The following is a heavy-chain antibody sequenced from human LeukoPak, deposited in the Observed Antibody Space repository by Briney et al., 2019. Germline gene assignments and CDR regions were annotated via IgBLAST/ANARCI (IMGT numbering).Heavy chain of an antibody. CDR1: GFTFSSYG. J-gene: IGHJ5*02. Sequence: GGSLRLSCAASGFTFSSYGMSWVRQAPGKGLEWVSGISGSGGSTYYADSVKGRFSISRDNSKNTLYLQMNSLRAEDAAVYYCAKGLTLAPFDPWGQGTLVTVSS. CDR2: ISGSGGST. CDR3: AKGLTLAPFDP. V-gene: IGHV3-23*01.